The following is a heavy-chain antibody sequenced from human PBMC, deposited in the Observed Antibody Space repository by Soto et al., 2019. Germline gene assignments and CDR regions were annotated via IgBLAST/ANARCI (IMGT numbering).Heavy chain of an antibody. Sequence: PSETLSLTCTVSGGSISSSSYYWGWIRQPPGKGLEWIGSIYYSGSTYYNPSLKSRVTISVDTSKNQFSLKLSSVTAADTAVYYCARDSFTYYYDSSGYYYDYWGQGTLVTVSS. CDR1: GGSISSSSYY. CDR2: IYYSGST. D-gene: IGHD3-22*01. J-gene: IGHJ4*02. CDR3: ARDSFTYYYDSSGYYYDY. V-gene: IGHV4-39*01.